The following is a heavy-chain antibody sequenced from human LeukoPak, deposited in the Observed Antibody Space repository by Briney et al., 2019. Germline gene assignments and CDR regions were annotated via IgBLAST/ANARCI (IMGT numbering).Heavy chain of an antibody. J-gene: IGHJ3*02. CDR3: ARGVVTAGPDAFDI. CDR1: GGSFSGYY. CDR2: INHSGST. V-gene: IGHV4-34*01. Sequence: SETLSLTCAVYGGSFSGYYWSWIGQPPGKGLEWIGEINHSGSTNYNPSLKSRVTISVDTSKNQFSLKLSSVTAADTAVYYCARGVVTAGPDAFDIWGQGTMVTVSS. D-gene: IGHD2-21*02.